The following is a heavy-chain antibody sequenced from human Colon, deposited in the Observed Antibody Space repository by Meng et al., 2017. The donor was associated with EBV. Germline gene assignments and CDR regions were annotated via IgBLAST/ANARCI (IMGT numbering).Heavy chain of an antibody. Sequence: QVQLQGSGPELVKPSGTLSLTCAVSGDSVRSVTWWTWVRQPPGKGLEWIGEIYHGGSPNYNPSLESRVTISVDKSKNQFSLDLTSVTAADTAVYFCARVMRYQLLRFFDYWGQGILVTVSS. CDR2: IYHGGSP. CDR1: GDSVRSVTW. V-gene: IGHV4-4*02. D-gene: IGHD2-2*01. J-gene: IGHJ4*02. CDR3: ARVMRYQLLRFFDY.